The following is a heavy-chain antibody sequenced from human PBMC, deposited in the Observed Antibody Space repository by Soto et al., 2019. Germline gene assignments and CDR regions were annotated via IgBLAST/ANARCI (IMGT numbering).Heavy chain of an antibody. CDR1: GGSISTYY. Sequence: QVQLQESGPGLAKPSETLSLTCTVSGGSISTYYWSWIRQPPGKGLEWIGYIYYSGSTNYNPSLKSRVTISVDTSQNQFALKLSSVTASDTAVYYCARGGWRHIDYWGQGTLVTVSS. V-gene: IGHV4-59*08. J-gene: IGHJ4*02. CDR3: ARGGWRHIDY. CDR2: IYYSGST. D-gene: IGHD3-3*01.